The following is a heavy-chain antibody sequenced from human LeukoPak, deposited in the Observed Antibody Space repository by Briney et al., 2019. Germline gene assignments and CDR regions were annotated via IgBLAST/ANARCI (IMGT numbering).Heavy chain of an antibody. V-gene: IGHV4-34*01. D-gene: IGHD3-10*01. Sequence: SETLSLTCAVYGGSFSGYYWSWIRQPPGKGLEWIGEINHSGSTSYNPSLKSRVTISVDTSKNQFSLKLSSVTAADTAVYYCARVHRGYGSGSYAWFDPWGQGTLVTVSS. CDR2: INHSGST. CDR1: GGSFSGYY. J-gene: IGHJ5*02. CDR3: ARVHRGYGSGSYAWFDP.